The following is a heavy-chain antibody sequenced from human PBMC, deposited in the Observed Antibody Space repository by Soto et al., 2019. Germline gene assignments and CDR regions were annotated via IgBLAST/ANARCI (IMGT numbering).Heavy chain of an antibody. CDR2: MNPNSGNT. CDR3: ARGHDYGDSRGTYYYYMDV. J-gene: IGHJ6*03. CDR1: GYTFTSYD. Sequence: GASVKVSCKASGYTFTSYDINWVRQATGQGLEWMGWMNPNSGNTGYAQKFQGRVTMTRNTSISTAYMELSSLRSEDTAVYYCARGHDYGDSRGTYYYYMDVWGKGTTVTVSS. V-gene: IGHV1-8*01. D-gene: IGHD4-17*01.